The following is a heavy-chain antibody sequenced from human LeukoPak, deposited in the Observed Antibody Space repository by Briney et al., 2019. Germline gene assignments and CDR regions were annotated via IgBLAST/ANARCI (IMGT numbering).Heavy chain of an antibody. D-gene: IGHD4-17*01. CDR2: IYPGDSDT. J-gene: IGHJ4*02. CDR3: ARHEDYGDYLDY. Sequence: GESLKISCKGSGYRFTSYWIGWVRQMPGKGLEWMGIIYPGDSDTRYSPSFQGQVTISADKSSNTAYLQWSSLKASDTAIYYCARHEDYGDYLDYWGQGTLVTVSS. CDR1: GYRFTSYW. V-gene: IGHV5-51*01.